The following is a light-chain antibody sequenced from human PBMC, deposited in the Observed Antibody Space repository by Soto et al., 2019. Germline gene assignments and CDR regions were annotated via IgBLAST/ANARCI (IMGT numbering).Light chain of an antibody. CDR1: QSVSSS. CDR3: QHYNGWPL. V-gene: IGKV3-15*01. CDR2: AAS. Sequence: EIVLTQSPGTLSMSPGDRATLSCRASQSVSSSLAWYQQKPGQAPRLLIYAASTRATGIPARFSGSGSGTEFTLTISSLQSEDFAVYYCQHYNGWPLFGPGTKVDLK. J-gene: IGKJ3*01.